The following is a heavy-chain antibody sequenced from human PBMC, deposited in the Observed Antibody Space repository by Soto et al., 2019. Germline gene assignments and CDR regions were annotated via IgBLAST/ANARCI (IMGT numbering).Heavy chain of an antibody. J-gene: IGHJ6*02. CDR3: ARAVRVAAAPHSFGGMDV. CDR1: GYTYTSNY. Sequence: PAKVSWEASGYTYTSNYRHWVRQAHGQGLEWMGIINPSGGSTSYAQKFQGRVTMTRDTSTSTVYMELSSLRSEDTAVYYCARAVRVAAAPHSFGGMDVWGQGTTVTVSS. CDR2: INPSGGST. V-gene: IGHV1-46*01. D-gene: IGHD6-13*01.